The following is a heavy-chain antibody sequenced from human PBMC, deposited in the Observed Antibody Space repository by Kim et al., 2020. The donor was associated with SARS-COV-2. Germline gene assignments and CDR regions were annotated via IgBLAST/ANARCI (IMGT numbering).Heavy chain of an antibody. CDR1: ELSVTSNY. D-gene: IGHD3-10*02. Sequence: GGSLRLSCAASELSVTSNYMSWVRQAPGKGLEWVSVIHIGGSTYYADSVKGRFTISRDNSKNTLYLQMNSLRAEDTAVYYCARSLRVFAMDVWGQGTTVTVSS. CDR3: ARSLRVFAMDV. CDR2: IHIGGST. J-gene: IGHJ6*02. V-gene: IGHV3-53*01.